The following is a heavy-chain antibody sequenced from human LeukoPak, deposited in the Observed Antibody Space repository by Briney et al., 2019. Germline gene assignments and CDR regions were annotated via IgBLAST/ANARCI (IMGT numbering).Heavy chain of an antibody. CDR3: ARRGATYSRSGYGVDWFDP. CDR2: MYPGDSDT. V-gene: IGHV5-51*01. CDR1: GYSFASYW. J-gene: IGHJ5*02. Sequence: PGESLKIPCKGSGYSFASYWIAWVPQIPGKGLEWMGIMYPGDSDTRYSPSFQGQVTISADKSISTAYLQWSSLKASDTAMYYCARRGATYSRSGYGVDWFDPWGQGTLVTVSS. D-gene: IGHD6-13*01.